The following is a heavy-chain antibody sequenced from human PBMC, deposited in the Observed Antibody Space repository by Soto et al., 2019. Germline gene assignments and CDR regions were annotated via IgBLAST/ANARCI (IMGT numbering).Heavy chain of an antibody. D-gene: IGHD5-18*01. CDR3: VRQGGPDTPMIIDY. J-gene: IGHJ4*02. CDR2: VHPGDSET. Sequence: PGESLKISCRVSGYSFTTYWIGWVRQMSGKGLEWVGIVHPGDSETGYSSSFQGRVTISADRSINTAYLQWSSLQASDTAMYYCVRQGGPDTPMIIDYWGQGTLVTVSS. V-gene: IGHV5-51*01. CDR1: GYSFTTYW.